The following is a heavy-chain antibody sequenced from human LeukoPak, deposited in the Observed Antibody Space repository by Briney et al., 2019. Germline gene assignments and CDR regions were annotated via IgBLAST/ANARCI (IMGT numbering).Heavy chain of an antibody. CDR3: ARNLIPEQLVLNF. Sequence: SSETLSLTCTVSGGSISNYYWNWIRQPPGKGLEWIGYIYYTGSTNYNPSLKSRVTMSVDTSKNQFSLNLRSVTPEDTAVYYCARNLIPEQLVLNFWGQGTLVTVSS. CDR2: IYYTGST. J-gene: IGHJ4*02. V-gene: IGHV4-59*01. D-gene: IGHD6-13*01. CDR1: GGSISNYY.